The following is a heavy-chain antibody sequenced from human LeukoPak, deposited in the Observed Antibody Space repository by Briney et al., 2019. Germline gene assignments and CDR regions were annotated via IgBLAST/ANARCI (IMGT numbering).Heavy chain of an antibody. CDR3: AKVGSGWYYFDY. V-gene: IGHV3-23*01. CDR1: GFTLSSYV. Sequence: PGGSLRLSCAASGFTLSSYVMSWVRQAPGKGLEWVSGISGRGVSTYYADSVKGRFTISRDNSKNTLYLQMNSLRAEDTAVYYCAKVGSGWYYFDYWGQGTLVTVSS. CDR2: ISGRGVST. J-gene: IGHJ4*02. D-gene: IGHD6-19*01.